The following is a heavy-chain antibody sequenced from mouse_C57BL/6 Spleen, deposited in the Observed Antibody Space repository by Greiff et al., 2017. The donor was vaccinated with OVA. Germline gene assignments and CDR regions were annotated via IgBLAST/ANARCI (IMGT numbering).Heavy chain of an antibody. D-gene: IGHD2-5*01. CDR3: ARKMYSNIYCYAMDY. Sequence: EVQRVESGGGLVKPGGSLKLSCAASGFTFSDYGMHWVRQAPEKGLEWVAYISSGSSTIYYADKVKGRVTISRDNAKNTIFLQITSMRSEDTAMYDCARKMYSNIYCYAMDYWGQGTSVTVSS. V-gene: IGHV5-17*01. CDR1: GFTFSDYG. CDR2: ISSGSSTI. J-gene: IGHJ4*01.